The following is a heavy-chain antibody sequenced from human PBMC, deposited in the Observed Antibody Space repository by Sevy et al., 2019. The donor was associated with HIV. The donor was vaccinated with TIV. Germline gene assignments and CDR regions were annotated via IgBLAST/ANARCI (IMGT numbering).Heavy chain of an antibody. Sequence: SETLSLTCTVSDGSISSGGYYWSWIRQHPGKGLEWIGYIYYSGSTYYNPSLKSRVTISVDTSKNQFSLKLSSVTAADTAVYYCARVFGLWVGATDAGLDIWGQGTMVTVSS. CDR3: ARVFGLWVGATDAGLDI. J-gene: IGHJ3*02. D-gene: IGHD1-26*01. CDR1: DGSISSGGYY. V-gene: IGHV4-31*03. CDR2: IYYSGST.